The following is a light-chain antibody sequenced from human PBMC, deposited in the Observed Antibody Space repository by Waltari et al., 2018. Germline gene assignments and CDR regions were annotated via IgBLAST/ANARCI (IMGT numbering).Light chain of an antibody. Sequence: DIQMTQSPSSVSASVGDRVTSNCRASQGSSSWLAGYQQKPGKAPKLLIYAASSLQSGVPSRFSGSGSGTDFTLTISSLQPEDFATYYCQQANSFPYTFGQGTKLEIK. J-gene: IGKJ2*01. V-gene: IGKV1-12*01. CDR3: QQANSFPYT. CDR2: AAS. CDR1: QGSSSW.